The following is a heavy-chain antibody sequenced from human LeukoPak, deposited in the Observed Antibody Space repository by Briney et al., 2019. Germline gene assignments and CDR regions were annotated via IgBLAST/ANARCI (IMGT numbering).Heavy chain of an antibody. D-gene: IGHD3-22*01. Sequence: GSLRLSFAASGFTFSSYGMHWVRQAPGKGLEWVAVISYDGSNKYYADSVKGRFTISRDNSKNTLYLQMNSLRAEDTAVYYCAKDQYYYDSSGLFDYWGQGTLVTVSS. CDR2: ISYDGSNK. CDR3: AKDQYYYDSSGLFDY. V-gene: IGHV3-30*18. J-gene: IGHJ4*02. CDR1: GFTFSSYG.